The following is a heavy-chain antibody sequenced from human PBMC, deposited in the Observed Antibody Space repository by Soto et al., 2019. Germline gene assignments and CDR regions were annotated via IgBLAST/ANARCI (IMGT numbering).Heavy chain of an antibody. Sequence: SETLSLTCAVSGGSISSGSYSWSWIRQHPGKGLEWIGYIYYSGSTYYNPSLKSRVTISVDTSKNQFSLKLSSVTAADTAVYYCAKTPYYDILTGYYPYGMDVWGQGTTVTVSS. CDR3: AKTPYYDILTGYYPYGMDV. J-gene: IGHJ6*02. CDR1: GGSISSGSYS. D-gene: IGHD3-9*01. V-gene: IGHV4-31*11. CDR2: IYYSGST.